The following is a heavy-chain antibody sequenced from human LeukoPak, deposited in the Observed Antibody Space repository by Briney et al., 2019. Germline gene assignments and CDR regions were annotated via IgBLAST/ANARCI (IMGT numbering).Heavy chain of an antibody. V-gene: IGHV3-23*01. Sequence: GGSLRPSCAASGFTFNNYAMSWVRQAPGKGLEWVSSILSNGIDTYYADSVKGRFTISRDNSKNTLYLQMSSLRAEDAAIYYCARDVKAVAGYNWYDPWGQGTLVTVSS. D-gene: IGHD6-19*01. CDR2: ILSNGIDT. CDR1: GFTFNNYA. CDR3: ARDVKAVAGYNWYDP. J-gene: IGHJ5*02.